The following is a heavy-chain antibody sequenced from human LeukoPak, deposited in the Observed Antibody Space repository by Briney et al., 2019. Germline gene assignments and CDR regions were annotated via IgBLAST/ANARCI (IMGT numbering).Heavy chain of an antibody. CDR1: GGSFSGYY. Sequence: SETLSPTCAVYGGSFSGYYWSWIRQPPGKGLEWIGEINHSGSTNYNPSLKSRVTISVDTSKNQFSLKLSSVTAADTAVYYCARGWYYDFWSGYSAACWFDPWGQGTLVTVSS. J-gene: IGHJ5*02. V-gene: IGHV4-34*01. CDR2: INHSGST. CDR3: ARGWYYDFWSGYSAACWFDP. D-gene: IGHD3-3*01.